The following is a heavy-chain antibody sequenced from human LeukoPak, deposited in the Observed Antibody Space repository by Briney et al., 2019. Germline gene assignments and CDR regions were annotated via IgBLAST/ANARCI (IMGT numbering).Heavy chain of an antibody. D-gene: IGHD6-19*01. CDR3: ARISSGWYMAEYFQH. V-gene: IGHV1-2*02. CDR1: GYTFTGYY. J-gene: IGHJ1*01. CDR2: INPNSGGT. Sequence: ASVKVSCKASGYTFTGYYMHWVRQAPGQGLEWMGWINPNSGGTNYAQKFQGRVTMTRDTSISTAYMELSRLRSDDTAVYYCARISSGWYMAEYFQHWGQGTLVTVSS.